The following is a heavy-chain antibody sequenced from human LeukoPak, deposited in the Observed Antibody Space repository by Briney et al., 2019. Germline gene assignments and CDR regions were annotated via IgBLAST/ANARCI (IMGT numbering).Heavy chain of an antibody. D-gene: IGHD3-10*01. CDR2: ISAQHGQT. CDR1: GYSENFYG. V-gene: IGHV1-18*01. CDR3: ARDLYSRRMNYYGSGSFFAY. J-gene: IGHJ4*02. Sequence: ASVKVSCKTSGYSENFYGITWVRQVAGQGLEWMGWISAQHGQTEYAPNSQDRVTMTTDTYTNTAYMELRSLRSDDTAVYYCARDLYSRRMNYYGSGSFFAYWGQGTLVTVSS.